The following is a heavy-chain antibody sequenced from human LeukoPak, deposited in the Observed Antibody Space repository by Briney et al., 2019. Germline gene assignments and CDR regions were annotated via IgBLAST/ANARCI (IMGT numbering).Heavy chain of an antibody. CDR3: ARDRPDYPDYYYYYGMDV. CDR2: IYSGGST. CDR1: GFTVSGNY. V-gene: IGHV3-66*01. J-gene: IGHJ6*02. Sequence: GGSLRLSCAASGFTVSGNYMSWVRQAPGKGLEWVSVIYSGGSTYYADSVKGRFTISRDNSKNTLYLQMNSLRAEDTAVYYCARDRPDYPDYYYYYGMDVWGQGTTVTVSS. D-gene: IGHD4-11*01.